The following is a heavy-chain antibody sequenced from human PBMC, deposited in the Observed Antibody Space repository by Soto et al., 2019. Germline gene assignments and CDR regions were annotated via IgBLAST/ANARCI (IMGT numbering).Heavy chain of an antibody. D-gene: IGHD6-19*01. J-gene: IGHJ1*01. Sequence: PGGSLRLSCAASGFTFDDYAMHWVRQAPGKGLEWASGISWNSGSIGYADSVKGRFTISRDNAKNSLYLQMNSLRAEDTALYYCAKDILPLIAVARNGYFLHWGQGPLVTL. CDR3: AKDILPLIAVARNGYFLH. CDR2: ISWNSGSI. CDR1: GFTFDDYA. V-gene: IGHV3-9*01.